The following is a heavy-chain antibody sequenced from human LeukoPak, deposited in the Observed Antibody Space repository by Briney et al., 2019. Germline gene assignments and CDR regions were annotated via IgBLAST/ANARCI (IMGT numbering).Heavy chain of an antibody. CDR3: ARRRVYGDYYYYGMDI. J-gene: IGHJ6*02. CDR1: GGSISSSSYY. V-gene: IGHV4-39*01. CDR2: IYYSGST. D-gene: IGHD4-17*01. Sequence: SETLSLTCTVSGGSISSSSYYWGWIRQPPGKGLEWIGSIYYSGSTYYNPSLKSRVTISVDTSKNQFSLKLSSVTAADTAVYYCARRRVYGDYYYYGMDIWGQGTTVTVSS.